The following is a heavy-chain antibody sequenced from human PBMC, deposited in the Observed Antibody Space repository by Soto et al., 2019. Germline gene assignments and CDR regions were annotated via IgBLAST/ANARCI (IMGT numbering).Heavy chain of an antibody. J-gene: IGHJ6*02. V-gene: IGHV3-23*01. Sequence: SLRLSCAASGFTFSSYAMSWVRQAPGKGLEWVSAISGSGGSTYYADSVKGRFTISRDNSKNTLYLQMNSLRAEDTAVYYCAKDTVVRPYYYGMDVWGQGTTVTVSS. D-gene: IGHD2-15*01. CDR3: AKDTVVRPYYYGMDV. CDR2: ISGSGGST. CDR1: GFTFSSYA.